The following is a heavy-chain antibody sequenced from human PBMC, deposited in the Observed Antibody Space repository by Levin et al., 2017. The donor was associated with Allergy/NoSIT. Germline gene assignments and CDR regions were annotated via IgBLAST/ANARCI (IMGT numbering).Heavy chain of an antibody. CDR1: GFTFSSYA. V-gene: IGHV3-23*01. Sequence: GESLKISCAASGFTFSSYAMSWVRQAPGKGLEWVSAISGSGGSTYYADSVKGRFTISRDNSKNTLYLQMNSLRAEDTAVYYCAKDRAAAGIWSRKYYFDYWGQGTLVTVSS. CDR2: ISGSGGST. J-gene: IGHJ4*02. D-gene: IGHD6-13*01. CDR3: AKDRAAAGIWSRKYYFDY.